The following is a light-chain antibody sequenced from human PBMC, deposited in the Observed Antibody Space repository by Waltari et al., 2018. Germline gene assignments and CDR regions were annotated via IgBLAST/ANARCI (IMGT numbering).Light chain of an antibody. V-gene: IGKV3-15*01. CDR2: GAS. Sequence: EIVMTQSPATLSVSPGERATLSCRASQSVSSNLAWYQQRPGQAPRLLIYGASTRATGIPARFSGNRSGTEFTLTISSLQSEDFAVYYCQQYDNWPRTFGQGP. CDR3: QQYDNWPRT. CDR1: QSVSSN. J-gene: IGKJ1*01.